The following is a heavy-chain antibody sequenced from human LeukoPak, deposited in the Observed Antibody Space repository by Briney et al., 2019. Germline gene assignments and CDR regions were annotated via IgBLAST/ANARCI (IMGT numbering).Heavy chain of an antibody. CDR2: IYYSGNT. V-gene: IGHV4-59*08. D-gene: IGHD6-13*01. J-gene: IGHJ4*02. Sequence: SETLSLTCSVSGGSTSGYYWSWIRQPPGKGLEWIGYIYYSGNTNYNPSLKSRVTISVDTSKNQFSLKLSSVTAADTAVYYCAVIISSWYRWVFEYWGQGTLVTVSS. CDR3: AVIISSWYRWVFEY. CDR1: GGSTSGYY.